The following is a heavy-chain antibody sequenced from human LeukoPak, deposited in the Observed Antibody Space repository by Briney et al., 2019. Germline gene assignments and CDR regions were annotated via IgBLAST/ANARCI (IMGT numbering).Heavy chain of an antibody. D-gene: IGHD1-26*01. CDR2: IIPIFGTA. V-gene: IGHV1-69*13. CDR3: AREDSGRSLGAFDI. Sequence: ASVKVSCKASGGTFSSYAISWVRQAPGQGLEWMGGIIPIFGTANYGQKFQGRVTITADESTSTAYMELSSLRSEDTAVYYCAREDSGRSLGAFDIWGQGTMVTVSS. J-gene: IGHJ3*02. CDR1: GGTFSSYA.